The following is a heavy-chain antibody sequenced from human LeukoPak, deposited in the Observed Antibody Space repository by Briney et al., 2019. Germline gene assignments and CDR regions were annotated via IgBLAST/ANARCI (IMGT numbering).Heavy chain of an antibody. D-gene: IGHD5-12*01. CDR1: GYTFTSYY. CDR2: INPSGGST. CDR3: ARVYSGYGRFDY. V-gene: IGHV1-46*01. Sequence: GASVKVSCKASGYTFTSYYMHWVRKAPGQGLEWKGIINPSGGSTSYAQKFQGRVTMTRDTSTSTVYMELSSLRSEDTAVYYCARVYSGYGRFDYWGQGTLVTVSS. J-gene: IGHJ4*02.